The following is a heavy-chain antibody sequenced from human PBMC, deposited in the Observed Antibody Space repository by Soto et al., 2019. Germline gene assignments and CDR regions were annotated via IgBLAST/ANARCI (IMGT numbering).Heavy chain of an antibody. D-gene: IGHD6-19*01. J-gene: IGHJ6*02. CDR2: ISGSGGST. CDR3: AKDHLVAGTPYYYYYYGMDV. Sequence: GGSLRLSCAASGFTFSSYAMSWVRQAPGKGLEWVSAISGSGGSTYYADSVKGRFTISRDNSKNTLYLQMNSLRAEDTAVYYCAKDHLVAGTPYYYYYYGMDVWGQGTTVTVSS. V-gene: IGHV3-23*01. CDR1: GFTFSSYA.